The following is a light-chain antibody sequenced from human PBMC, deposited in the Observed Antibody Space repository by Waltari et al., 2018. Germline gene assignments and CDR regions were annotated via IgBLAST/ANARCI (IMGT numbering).Light chain of an antibody. CDR2: YKSDSDR. V-gene: IGLV5-45*03. CDR1: SGINVGSYS. Sequence: QAVLTQPSSLSASPGASASLTCPLRSGINVGSYSIYWYQQKTGSPPQYLLRYKSDSDRQQGSGVPSRFSGSKDASANAGILLISGLQSEDEADYYFMIWHSSAWVFGGGTKLTVL. CDR3: MIWHSSAWV. J-gene: IGLJ3*02.